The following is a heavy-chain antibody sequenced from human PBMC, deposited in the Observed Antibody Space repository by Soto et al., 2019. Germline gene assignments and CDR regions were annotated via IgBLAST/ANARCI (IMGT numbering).Heavy chain of an antibody. Sequence: PSETLSLTCTVSGGSISSSSYYWGWIRQPPGKGLEWIGSIYCSGSTYYNPSLKSRVTISVDTSKNQFSLKLSSVTAADTAVYYCARQSLRAPYYDFWSGLFDYWGQGTLVTVSS. CDR1: GGSISSSSYY. CDR2: IYCSGST. V-gene: IGHV4-39*01. CDR3: ARQSLRAPYYDFWSGLFDY. J-gene: IGHJ4*02. D-gene: IGHD3-3*01.